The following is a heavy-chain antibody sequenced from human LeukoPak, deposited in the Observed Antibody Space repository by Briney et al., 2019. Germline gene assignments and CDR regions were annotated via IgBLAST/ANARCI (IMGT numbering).Heavy chain of an antibody. CDR3: AKVRSGRDGYPFDI. V-gene: IGHV3-33*06. Sequence: GRSLRLSCAASGFTFSSYGMHWVRQAPAKGLEWVAVIWYDGSNKYYADSVKGRFTISRDNSKNTLYLQMNSLRAEDTAVYYCAKVRSGRDGYPFDIWGQGTMVTVSS. CDR1: GFTFSSYG. CDR2: IWYDGSNK. J-gene: IGHJ3*02. D-gene: IGHD5-24*01.